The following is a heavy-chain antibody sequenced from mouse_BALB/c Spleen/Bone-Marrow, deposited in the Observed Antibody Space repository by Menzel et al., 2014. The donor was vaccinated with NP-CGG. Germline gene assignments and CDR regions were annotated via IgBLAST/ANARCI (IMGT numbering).Heavy chain of an antibody. Sequence: VKLVESGPGLVAPSQSLSITCTVSGLSLTGYGLNWVRQPPGKGLEWLGMIWGDGSTDYNSALKSRLSISKDNSKSQVFLKMNSLQTDDTARYYCARDGGYGWFAYWGQGTLVTVSA. D-gene: IGHD2-2*01. V-gene: IGHV2-6-7*01. CDR2: IWGDGST. J-gene: IGHJ3*01. CDR1: GLSLTGYG. CDR3: ARDGGYGWFAY.